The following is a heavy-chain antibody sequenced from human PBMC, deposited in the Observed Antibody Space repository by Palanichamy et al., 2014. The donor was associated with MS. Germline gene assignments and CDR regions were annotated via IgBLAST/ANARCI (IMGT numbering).Heavy chain of an antibody. CDR3: ARGGPRSKEDRRNFDY. Sequence: QVQLQESGPGLVKPSQTLSLTCTVSGGPMSSGDYYWSWIRQPPGKGLEWIGYIYYSGSTYYNPSLKSRVTISIDTSKNQFSLRLSSVTAAGTAVYYCARGGPRSKEDRRNFDYWGQGTLVTVSS. V-gene: IGHV4-30-4*01. CDR2: IYYSGST. D-gene: IGHD2-15*01. CDR1: GGPMSSGDYY. J-gene: IGHJ4*02.